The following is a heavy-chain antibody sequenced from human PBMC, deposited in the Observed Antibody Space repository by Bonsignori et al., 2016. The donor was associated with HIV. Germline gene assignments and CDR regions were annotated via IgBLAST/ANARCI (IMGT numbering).Heavy chain of an antibody. D-gene: IGHD3-22*01. Sequence: WIRQPPGKGLEWIGQIKSKSDGGTPDYDAPVKGRFTISRDDSKNTVYLQMNNLRSEDTAMYYCSTRHYYGSVFDYWGQGTLVTVSS. V-gene: IGHV3-15*01. J-gene: IGHJ4*02. CDR3: STRHYYGSVFDY. CDR2: IKSKSDGGTP.